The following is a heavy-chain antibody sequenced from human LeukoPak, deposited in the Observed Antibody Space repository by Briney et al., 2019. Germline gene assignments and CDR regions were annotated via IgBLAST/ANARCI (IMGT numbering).Heavy chain of an antibody. Sequence: PSETLSLTCIVSGGSISGHFWSWIRRPPGKGLEWIGYIHYTGSTKYNPSLKSRLTISVDTSKNQFSLKLSSVTAADTAVYYCASVDDEGYSDSWGLGTLVTVSS. V-gene: IGHV4-59*11. CDR2: IHYTGST. J-gene: IGHJ4*02. D-gene: IGHD3-22*01. CDR3: ASVDDEGYSDS. CDR1: GGSISGHF.